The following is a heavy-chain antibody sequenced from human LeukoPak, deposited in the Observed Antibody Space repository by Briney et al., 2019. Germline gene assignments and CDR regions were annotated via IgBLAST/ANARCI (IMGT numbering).Heavy chain of an antibody. Sequence: ASVKVSCKASGYTFTSYYMHWVRQAPGQGLEWMGIINPSGGSTSYAQKFQGRVTMTRDMSTSTVYMELSSLRSEDTAVYYCAREALSDCSGGSCYFDYWGQGTLVTVSS. CDR3: AREALSDCSGGSCYFDY. V-gene: IGHV1-46*01. CDR2: INPSGGST. CDR1: GYTFTSYY. J-gene: IGHJ4*02. D-gene: IGHD2-15*01.